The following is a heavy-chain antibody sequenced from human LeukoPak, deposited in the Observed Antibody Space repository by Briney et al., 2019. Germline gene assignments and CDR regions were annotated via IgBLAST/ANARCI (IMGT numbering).Heavy chain of an antibody. J-gene: IGHJ4*02. Sequence: PSETLSLTCTVSGGSISTYYWSWIRQPPGKGLEWIGYIYYSGSTNYNPSLKSRVTITVETSNNQFSLKLSSVTAAGTAVYYCSRYYYDSSGFGPDYWGQGTLVTVS. CDR3: SRYYYDSSGFGPDY. CDR1: GGSISTYY. D-gene: IGHD3-22*01. V-gene: IGHV4-59*01. CDR2: IYYSGST.